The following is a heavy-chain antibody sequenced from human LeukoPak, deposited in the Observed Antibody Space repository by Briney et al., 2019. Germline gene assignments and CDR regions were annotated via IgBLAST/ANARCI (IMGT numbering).Heavy chain of an antibody. Sequence: KASETLSLTCTVSSGSVSSDTYYWNWIRQPPGKGLEWIGYLYYSGSTNYNPSLKSRVTISVDTSKNQFSLKLSSVTAADTAVYYCARGGRHYGSGSYQVDYWGQGTLVTVSS. D-gene: IGHD3-10*01. CDR3: ARGGRHYGSGSYQVDY. CDR1: SGSVSSDTYY. CDR2: LYYSGST. J-gene: IGHJ4*02. V-gene: IGHV4-61*01.